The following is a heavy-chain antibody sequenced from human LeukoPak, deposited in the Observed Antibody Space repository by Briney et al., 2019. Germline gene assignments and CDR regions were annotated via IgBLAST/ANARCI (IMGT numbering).Heavy chain of an antibody. CDR2: IYYGGST. Sequence: SETLSLTCTVSGGSISSYYWSWIRQPPGKGLEWIGYIYYGGSTNYNPSLKSRVTISVDTSKNQFSLKLSFVTAADTAVYYCAREGLPGHFDYWGQGTLVTVSS. CDR3: AREGLPGHFDY. CDR1: GGSISSYY. D-gene: IGHD5-12*01. V-gene: IGHV4-59*01. J-gene: IGHJ4*02.